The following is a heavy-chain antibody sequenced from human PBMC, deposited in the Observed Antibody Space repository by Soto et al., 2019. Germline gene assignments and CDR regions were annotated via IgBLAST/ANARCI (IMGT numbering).Heavy chain of an antibody. CDR3: TTVTTVDYYFDY. D-gene: IGHD4-17*01. CDR1: GLTFSDRY. J-gene: IGHJ4*02. V-gene: IGHV3-72*01. Sequence: GGSLRLSCAASGLTFSDRYMDWVRQAPGKGLEWVGRIRKKTNSHTTEYAASVKGRFIISRDESTNSLYLQMSSLKTEDTAVYYCTTVTTVDYYFDYWGQGTLVTVSS. CDR2: IRKKTNSHTT.